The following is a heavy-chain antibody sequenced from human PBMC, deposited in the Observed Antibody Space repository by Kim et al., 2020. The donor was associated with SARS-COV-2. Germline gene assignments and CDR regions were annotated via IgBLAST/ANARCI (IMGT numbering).Heavy chain of an antibody. Sequence: ASVKVSCEASGYSFTAYYMDWVRQAPGQGLEWMGRINPNSRGTNYAQKFQGRVTMTRDTSISTAYMELSRLTSDDTAVYYCARDLTTSGASDIWGQGTMVTVSS. CDR1: GYSFTAYY. V-gene: IGHV1-2*06. CDR2: INPNSRGT. J-gene: IGHJ3*02. D-gene: IGHD3-3*01. CDR3: ARDLTTSGASDI.